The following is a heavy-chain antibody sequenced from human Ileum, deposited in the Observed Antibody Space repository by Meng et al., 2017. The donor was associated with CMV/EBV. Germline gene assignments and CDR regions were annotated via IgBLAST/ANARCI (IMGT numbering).Heavy chain of an antibody. CDR3: ARQFTLLWFAGFGP. D-gene: IGHD3-10*01. CDR2: IYAGGST. Sequence: GESLKISCTGSGFNVTTNYMSWVRQAPGKGPEWVSVIYAGGSTYLAGSVKGRFTVSRDNSRNTVYLHMTSLGPEDTAVYYCARQFTLLWFAGFGPWGQGTLVTVSS. CDR1: GFNVTTNY. J-gene: IGHJ5*02. V-gene: IGHV3-66*02.